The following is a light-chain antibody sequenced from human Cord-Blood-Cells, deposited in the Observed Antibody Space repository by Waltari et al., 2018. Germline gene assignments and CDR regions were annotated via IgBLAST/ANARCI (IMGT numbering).Light chain of an antibody. CDR1: SSDVGGYNY. Sequence: QSALTQPASVSGSPGQSITISCPGTSSDVGGYNYVSWYQQHPGKAPKLMIYEVRNRPSGVSNRFSGAKSGNTASLTISGLQAEDEADYYCSSYTSSSTYVFGTGTKVTVL. J-gene: IGLJ1*01. CDR3: SSYTSSSTYV. CDR2: EVR. V-gene: IGLV2-14*01.